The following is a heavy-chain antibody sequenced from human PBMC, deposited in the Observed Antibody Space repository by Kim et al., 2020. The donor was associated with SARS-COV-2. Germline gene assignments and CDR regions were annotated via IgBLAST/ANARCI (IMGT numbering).Heavy chain of an antibody. CDR2: IYYSGST. CDR3: ARGRSGSPSDY. D-gene: IGHD1-26*01. V-gene: IGHV4-39*07. CDR1: GGSISSSSYY. Sequence: SETLSLTCTVSGGSISSSSYYWGWIRQPPGKGLEWIGSIYYSGSTYYNPSLKSRVTISVDTSKNQFSLKLSSVTAADTAVYYCARGRSGSPSDYWGQGTLVTVSS. J-gene: IGHJ4*02.